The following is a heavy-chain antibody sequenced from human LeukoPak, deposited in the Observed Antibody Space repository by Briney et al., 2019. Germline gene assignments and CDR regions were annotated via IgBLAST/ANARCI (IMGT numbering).Heavy chain of an antibody. Sequence: GGCLRLSCEASGFSFSSYSMSWVRQAPGKGLEWVSFISRDSNDIYHADSVKGRFTISRDNAKDSLYLQMNSLRAEDTAVYYCARDPPAAVDWGQGTQVTVSS. CDR3: ARDPPAAVD. CDR1: GFSFSSYS. J-gene: IGHJ4*02. D-gene: IGHD2-2*01. CDR2: ISRDSNDI. V-gene: IGHV3-21*01.